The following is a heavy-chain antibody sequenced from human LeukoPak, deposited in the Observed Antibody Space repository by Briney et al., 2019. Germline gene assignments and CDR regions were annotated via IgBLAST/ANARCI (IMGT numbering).Heavy chain of an antibody. CDR3: TVYSSSWLEGNYYYYYYMDV. CDR1: GFTFSGSA. CDR2: IRSKANSYAT. Sequence: GGSLRLSCAASGFTFSGSAMHWVRQASGKGLEWVGRIRSKANSYATAYAASVKGRFTISRDDSKNTAYLQMNSLKTEDTAVYYCTVYSSSWLEGNYYYYYYMDVWGKGTTVTVSS. D-gene: IGHD6-13*01. J-gene: IGHJ6*03. V-gene: IGHV3-73*01.